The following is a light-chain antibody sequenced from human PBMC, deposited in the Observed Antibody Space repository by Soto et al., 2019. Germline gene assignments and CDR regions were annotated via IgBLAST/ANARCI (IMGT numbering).Light chain of an antibody. V-gene: IGLV1-51*01. CDR2: DNN. CDR3: GTWERSLTAGV. J-gene: IGLJ2*01. Sequence: QSVLTQPPSVSAAPGQKVTISCSGSTSNIGSSYVSWYQQFPGTAPKLLIYDNNKRPSEIPDRFSGSKSGTSATLDITGLQTGDEAEYYCGTWERSLTAGVFGGGTKLTVL. CDR1: TSNIGSSY.